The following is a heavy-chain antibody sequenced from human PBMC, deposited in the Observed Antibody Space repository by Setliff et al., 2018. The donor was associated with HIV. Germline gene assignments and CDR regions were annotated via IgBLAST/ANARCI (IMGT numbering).Heavy chain of an antibody. CDR3: AKVGGQWLSSGAFDI. CDR1: GTTAGSNY. Sequence: GGSLRLSCAVSGTTAGSNYISWIRQAPGQGLEWVSVIYSDGNTYYADSVKGRFTVSRDNSKNTLHLQMNSLRAEDTAVYYCAKVGGQWLSSGAFDIWGQGTKVTVSS. D-gene: IGHD6-19*01. CDR2: IYSDGNT. J-gene: IGHJ3*02. V-gene: IGHV3-53*01.